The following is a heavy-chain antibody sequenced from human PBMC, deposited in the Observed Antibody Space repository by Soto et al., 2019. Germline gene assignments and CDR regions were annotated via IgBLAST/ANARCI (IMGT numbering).Heavy chain of an antibody. J-gene: IGHJ4*02. Sequence: SGPTLVNPTQTLTVTCTFSGFSRSTSGVGVGWIRQSPGKALDWLALIYWNDDRRYSPSLKGRLTITKDTSKNQVVLTVTNMDPVDTATYSCAHMATFGGTETFDYWGQGILVTVSS. CDR1: GFSRSTSGVG. CDR2: IYWNDDR. D-gene: IGHD3-16*01. V-gene: IGHV2-5*01. CDR3: AHMATFGGTETFDY.